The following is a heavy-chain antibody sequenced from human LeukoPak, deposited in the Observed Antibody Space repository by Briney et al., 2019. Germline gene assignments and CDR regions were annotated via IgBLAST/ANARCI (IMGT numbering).Heavy chain of an antibody. J-gene: IGHJ4*02. Sequence: GGSLRLSCAASGFTFSNYAISWVRQAPGKGLEWVSGVSASGDTTYYADSVKGRFTISRDNSKNTLYLQMNSLRAEDTAVYYCANSQSITVVPAAYFDYWGQGTLVTVSS. CDR3: ANSQSITVVPAAYFDY. CDR2: VSASGDTT. V-gene: IGHV3-23*01. CDR1: GFTFSNYA. D-gene: IGHD2-2*01.